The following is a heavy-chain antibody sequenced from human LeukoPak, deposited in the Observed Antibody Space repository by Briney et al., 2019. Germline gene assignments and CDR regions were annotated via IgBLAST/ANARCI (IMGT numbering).Heavy chain of an antibody. CDR2: ISGSGITT. CDR3: ARDFPPSTIPLRY. J-gene: IGHJ4*02. CDR1: GFTFDKYA. Sequence: GGSLRLSCAASGFTFDKYAMSWVRQAPGKGLEWVSTISGSGITTFYADSVKGRFTISRDTSGNTLHLHMNSLRAEDTAVYYCARDFPPSTIPLRYWGQGTRVTVSS. V-gene: IGHV3-23*01. D-gene: IGHD3-3*01.